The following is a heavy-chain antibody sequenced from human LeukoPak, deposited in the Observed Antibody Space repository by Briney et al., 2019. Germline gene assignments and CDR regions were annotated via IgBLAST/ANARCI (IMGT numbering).Heavy chain of an antibody. Sequence: SETLSLTCAVSGGSISSSNWWNWVRQPPGKGLEWIGEIYHSGSTNYNPSLKSRVTISVDKSKNQFSLKLSSVTAADTAVYYCARSFVYYDSSGYYSHWGQGTLVTVSS. J-gene: IGHJ4*02. CDR1: GGSISSSNW. CDR3: ARSFVYYDSSGYYSH. D-gene: IGHD3-22*01. CDR2: IYHSGST. V-gene: IGHV4-4*02.